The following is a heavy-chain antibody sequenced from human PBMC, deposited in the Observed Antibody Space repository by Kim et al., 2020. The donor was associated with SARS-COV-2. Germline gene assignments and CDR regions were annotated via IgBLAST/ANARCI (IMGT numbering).Heavy chain of an antibody. V-gene: IGHV4-39*07. J-gene: IGHJ4*02. CDR2: IYYSGST. Sequence: SETLSLTCTVSGGSISSSSYYWGWIRQPPGKGLEWIGSIYYSGSTYYNPSLKSRVTISVDTSKNQFSLKLSSVTAADTAVYYCASDNEWELLNFDYWGQGTLVTVSS. CDR1: GGSISSSSYY. CDR3: ASDNEWELLNFDY. D-gene: IGHD1-26*01.